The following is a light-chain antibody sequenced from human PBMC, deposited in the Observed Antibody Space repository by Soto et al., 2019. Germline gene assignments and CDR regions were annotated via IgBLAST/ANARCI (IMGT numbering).Light chain of an antibody. V-gene: IGKV3-20*01. CDR1: QTVDSTY. Sequence: EVVLTQSPGTLSLSPGERATLSCRASQTVDSTYLAWYQQKPGQAPRLLIYRASSRAAGVPDRFSGSGSGTGFTLTISKLDPEDFAVYYCQQYDTSPPLYTFGQGTKLEIK. J-gene: IGKJ2*01. CDR3: QQYDTSPPLYT. CDR2: RAS.